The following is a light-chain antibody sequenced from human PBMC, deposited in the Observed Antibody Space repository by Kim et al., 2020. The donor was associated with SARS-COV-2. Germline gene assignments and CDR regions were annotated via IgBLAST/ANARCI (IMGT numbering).Light chain of an antibody. CDR3: ATWHNSLSSLV. J-gene: IGLJ3*02. Sequence: ELTQPPSASGTPGQRVTISCSGSSSNIESHYVSCYQQLPVTTPKLLIYRNNQRPSVVPYRFPASKSRTSASLAISGLLSEDAAVYYCATWHNSLSSLVFGGGTKLTVL. CDR2: RNN. V-gene: IGLV1-47*01. CDR1: SSNIESHY.